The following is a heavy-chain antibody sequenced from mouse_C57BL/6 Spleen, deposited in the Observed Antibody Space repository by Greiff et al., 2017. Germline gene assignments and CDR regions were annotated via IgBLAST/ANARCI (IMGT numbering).Heavy chain of an antibody. CDR2: INPGSGGT. CDR1: GYAFTNYL. V-gene: IGHV1-54*01. Sequence: VQLQQSGAELVRPGTSVKVSCKASGYAFTNYLIEWVKQRPGQGLEWIGVINPGSGGTNYNETFKGKATLTADKASSTDYMQLSSLTSEDSAVYFCVLTGTRGYFDYWGQGTTLTVSS. D-gene: IGHD4-1*01. J-gene: IGHJ2*01. CDR3: VLTGTRGYFDY.